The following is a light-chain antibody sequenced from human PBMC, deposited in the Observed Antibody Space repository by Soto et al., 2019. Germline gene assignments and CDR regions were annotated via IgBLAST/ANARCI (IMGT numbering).Light chain of an antibody. CDR2: DTS. J-gene: IGKJ5*01. V-gene: IGKV3-15*01. CDR1: QSVSIH. CDR3: QQYSNWPPIT. Sequence: ETVITQSPCTLSVYLGERATLSCRASQSVSIHLAWYQQKPGQAPRLLIYDTSTRATGIPARFSGSGSGTEFTLTISSLQSEDFAVYYCQQYSNWPPITFGQGTRLEI.